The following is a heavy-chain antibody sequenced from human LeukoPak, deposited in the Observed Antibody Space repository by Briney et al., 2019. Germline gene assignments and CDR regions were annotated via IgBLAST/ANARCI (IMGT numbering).Heavy chain of an antibody. V-gene: IGHV1-18*01. Sequence: SVKVSFKSSVYTCTSCGISWGRQAPGQGLEWMGWISTYNGNTNYAHKLQGRVTMTTDPSTRPAYMDLRGLRSDDKAVYYCARASSLVWDYWGQGTLVTVSS. CDR2: ISTYNGNT. D-gene: IGHD6-6*01. CDR1: VYTCTSCG. J-gene: IGHJ4*02. CDR3: ARASSLVWDY.